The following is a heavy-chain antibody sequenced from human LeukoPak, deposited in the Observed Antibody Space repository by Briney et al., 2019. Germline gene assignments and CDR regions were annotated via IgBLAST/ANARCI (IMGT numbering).Heavy chain of an antibody. D-gene: IGHD1-26*01. V-gene: IGHV3-23*01. J-gene: IGHJ4*02. CDR3: AKAPASYSGRYFFDY. Sequence: GGSLRLSCAASGFTFSSYAMSWVRQAPGKGLEWVSAISGSGGSTYYADSVNGPFTISRDNSKNTLYLQMNSLRDEDTAVYYCAKAPASYSGRYFFDYWGQGTLVTVSS. CDR2: ISGSGGST. CDR1: GFTFSSYA.